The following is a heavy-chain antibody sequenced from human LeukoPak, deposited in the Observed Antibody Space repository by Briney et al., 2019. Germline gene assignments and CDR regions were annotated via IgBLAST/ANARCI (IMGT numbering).Heavy chain of an antibody. CDR3: AKGHYDSSGYYELVDY. D-gene: IGHD3-22*01. CDR2: ISGGGGST. V-gene: IGHV3-23*01. Sequence: PGGSLRLSCAASGFTFSNYAMNWVRQAPGKGLEWVSAISGGGGSTYYADSVKGRFTISRDNSKNTLYLQMNSLRAEDTAVYYCAKGHYDSSGYYELVDYWGQGTLVTVSS. J-gene: IGHJ4*02. CDR1: GFTFSNYA.